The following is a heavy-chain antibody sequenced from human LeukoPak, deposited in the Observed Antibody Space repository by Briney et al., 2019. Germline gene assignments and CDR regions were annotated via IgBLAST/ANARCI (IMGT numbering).Heavy chain of an antibody. CDR1: GFIFSDYS. J-gene: IGHJ4*02. CDR3: ARDAVWGYYDSSGYYPLDY. Sequence: PGGSLRLSCAASGFIFSDYSMHWVRQAPGKGLEWISYISLSSSTIYYADSVKGRFTISRDNAKNSLYLQMNSLRAEDTAVYYCARDAVWGYYDSSGYYPLDYWGQGTLVTVSS. D-gene: IGHD3-22*01. CDR2: ISLSSSTI. V-gene: IGHV3-48*01.